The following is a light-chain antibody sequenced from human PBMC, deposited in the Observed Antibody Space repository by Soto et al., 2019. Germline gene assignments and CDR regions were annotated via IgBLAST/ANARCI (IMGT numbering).Light chain of an antibody. Sequence: EIVLTQSPGTLSLSPGERATLSCRASEFLSSSYLVWYQQKPGQAPRLLIYAASRRATGIPDRFSGSGSATEYTLTFNTLEPEDFAVYYCQQQGTFVQGTKLEIK. CDR2: AAS. CDR1: EFLSSSY. V-gene: IGKV3-20*01. CDR3: QQQGT. J-gene: IGKJ2*01.